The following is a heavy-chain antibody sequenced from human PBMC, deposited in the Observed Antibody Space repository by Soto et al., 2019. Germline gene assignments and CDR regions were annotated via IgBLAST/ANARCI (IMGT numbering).Heavy chain of an antibody. D-gene: IGHD2-21*02. Sequence: EVQLVESGGGLVQPGGSLRLSGAASGFMFNSYAMHWVRQAPGKGLEYVSAISSLGDSTFYANSVKDRFTISRDNSKNTLYLQMGSLRAEDMAVYYCARRTAGWYFDLWGRGTLVTVSS. CDR1: GFMFNSYA. CDR3: ARRTAGWYFDL. J-gene: IGHJ2*01. CDR2: ISSLGDST. V-gene: IGHV3-64*01.